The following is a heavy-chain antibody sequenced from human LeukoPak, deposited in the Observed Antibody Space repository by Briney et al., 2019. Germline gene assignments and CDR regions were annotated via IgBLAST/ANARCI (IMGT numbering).Heavy chain of an antibody. D-gene: IGHD1-26*01. V-gene: IGHV3-48*03. CDR3: ARASSGSYYDPKYYFDY. CDR1: GFTFSSYE. Sequence: QLGGSLRLSCAASGFTFSSYEMNWVRQAPGKGLEWVSYISSSGSTIYYADSVKGRFTISRDNAKNSLYLQMNSLRAEDTAVCYCARASSGSYYDPKYYFDYWGQGTLVTVSS. J-gene: IGHJ4*02. CDR2: ISSSGSTI.